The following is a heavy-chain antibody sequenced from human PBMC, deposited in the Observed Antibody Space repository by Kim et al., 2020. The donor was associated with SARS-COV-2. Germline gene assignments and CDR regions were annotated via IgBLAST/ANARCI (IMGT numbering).Heavy chain of an antibody. D-gene: IGHD2-15*01. Sequence: GYADSVKGRFTISRDNAKNSLYLQMNSLRAEDTALYYCARAQVVAATLDYWGQGTLVTVSS. V-gene: IGHV3-20*03. J-gene: IGHJ4*02. CDR3: ARAQVVAATLDY.